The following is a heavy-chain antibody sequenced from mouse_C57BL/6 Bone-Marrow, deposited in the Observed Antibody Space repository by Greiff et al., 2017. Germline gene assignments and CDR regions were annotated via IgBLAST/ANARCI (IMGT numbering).Heavy chain of an antibody. CDR1: GFNIKDDY. Sequence: VQLQQSGAELVRPGASVKLSCTASGFNIKDDYMHWVKQRPEQGLEWIGWIDPENGDTEYASKFQGKATITADTSSNTAYLQLSSLTSEDTAVYYCTTVCYGSSYAYWGQGTLVTVSA. CDR2: IDPENGDT. D-gene: IGHD1-1*01. J-gene: IGHJ3*01. V-gene: IGHV14-4*01. CDR3: TTVCYGSSYAY.